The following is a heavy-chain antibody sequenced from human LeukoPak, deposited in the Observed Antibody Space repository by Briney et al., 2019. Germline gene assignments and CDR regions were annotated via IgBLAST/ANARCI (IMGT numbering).Heavy chain of an antibody. V-gene: IGHV1-8*01. CDR3: ARCLGDCSGGSCYDAFDI. D-gene: IGHD2-15*01. J-gene: IGHJ3*02. CDR2: MNPNSGNT. CDR1: GYTFTSYD. Sequence: ASVTVSCKASGYTFTSYDINWVRQAPGQGLEWMAWMNPNSGNTVYAQKFQGRVTMTRNTSISTAYMELSSLRSEDTAVYYCARCLGDCSGGSCYDAFDIWGQGTMVTVSS.